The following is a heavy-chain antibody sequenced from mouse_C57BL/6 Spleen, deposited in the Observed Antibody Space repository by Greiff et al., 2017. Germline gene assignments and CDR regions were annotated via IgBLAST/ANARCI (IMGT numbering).Heavy chain of an antibody. D-gene: IGHD2-3*01. CDR1: GYSITSGYY. V-gene: IGHV3-6*01. J-gene: IGHJ4*01. CDR3: ARVPDGSYYAMDY. Sequence: EVHLVESGPGLVKPSQSLSLTCSVTGYSITSGYYWNWIRQFPGNKLEWMGYISYDGSNNYNPSLKNRISITRDTSKNQFFLKLNSVTTEDTATYYCARVPDGSYYAMDYWGQGTSVTVSS. CDR2: ISYDGSN.